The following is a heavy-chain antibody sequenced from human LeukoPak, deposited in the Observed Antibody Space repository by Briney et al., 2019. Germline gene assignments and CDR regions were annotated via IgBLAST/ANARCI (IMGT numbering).Heavy chain of an antibody. J-gene: IGHJ4*02. CDR2: IKEDGSQK. V-gene: IGHV3-7*01. CDR3: STGGPMGSS. Sequence: GGSLRLSCAASGLTFSRSWMHWVRQAPGKGLEWVAAIKEDGSQKDYVASVRGRSTVSRDNARNSLYLQMNSLRPDDTAVYYCSTGGPMGSSWGQGTLVIVS. D-gene: IGHD3-10*01. CDR1: GLTFSRSW.